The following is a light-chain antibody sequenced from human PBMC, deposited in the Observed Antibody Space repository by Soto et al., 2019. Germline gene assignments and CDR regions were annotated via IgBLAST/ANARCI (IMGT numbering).Light chain of an antibody. CDR3: QHYNSYSEE. J-gene: IGKJ1*01. V-gene: IGKV1-5*03. Sequence: DIQMTHSPSTLSASVGDRVTITCRASQSISSWLAWYQQKPGKAPKLLIYKASSLESGVPSRFSGSGSGTEFTLTISSLQPDDFATYYCQHYNSYSEEFGQGTKVDIK. CDR2: KAS. CDR1: QSISSW.